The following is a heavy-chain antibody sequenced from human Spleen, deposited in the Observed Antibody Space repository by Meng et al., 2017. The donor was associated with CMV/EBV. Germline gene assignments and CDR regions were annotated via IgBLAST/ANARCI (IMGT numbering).Heavy chain of an antibody. Sequence: SVKVSCKASGGTVSSYSISWVRQAPGQGLEWMGRIIPILGIANYAQKFQGRVTITADKSTSTAYMELSSLRSEDTAVYYCARGSSSGGFYYGMDVWGQGTTVTVSS. CDR2: IIPILGIA. J-gene: IGHJ6*02. CDR1: GGTVSSYS. CDR3: ARGSSSGGFYYGMDV. D-gene: IGHD6-6*01. V-gene: IGHV1-69*02.